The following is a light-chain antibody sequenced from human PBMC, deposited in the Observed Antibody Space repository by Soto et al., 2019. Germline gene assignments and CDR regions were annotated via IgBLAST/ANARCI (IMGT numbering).Light chain of an antibody. CDR1: SSNSGAGFD. CDR3: QSYDSSLSAPYV. J-gene: IGLJ1*01. Sequence: QSVLTQPPSVAGAPGQRVTIACTGSSSNSGAGFDVHWYQQLPGTAPKLLIYGNSNRPSGVPDRFSGSKSGTSASLAITGLQAEDDADYYCQSYDSSLSAPYVFGTGTKVTVL. CDR2: GNS. V-gene: IGLV1-40*01.